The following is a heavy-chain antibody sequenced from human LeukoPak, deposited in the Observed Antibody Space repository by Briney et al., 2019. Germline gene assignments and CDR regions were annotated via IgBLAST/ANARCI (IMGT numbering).Heavy chain of an antibody. Sequence: TGGSLRLSCAASGFTFSSYEMNWVRQAPGKGLEWVASISENGDGKFYVDSVKGRFTISRDNAENSLYLQMNILRAEDTAVYYCVRGHHGLEVWGQGTTVTVSS. V-gene: IGHV3-7*03. CDR3: VRGHHGLEV. CDR1: GFTFSSYE. J-gene: IGHJ6*02. CDR2: ISENGDGK.